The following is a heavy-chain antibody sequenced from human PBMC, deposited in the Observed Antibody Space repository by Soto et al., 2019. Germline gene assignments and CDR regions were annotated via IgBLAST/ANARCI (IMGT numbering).Heavy chain of an antibody. D-gene: IGHD6-19*01. CDR2: ICYDGSNK. CDR1: EFAFSAYR. CDR3: ARIPQIALDGTRFGYFEL. J-gene: IGHJ2*01. Sequence: XGSLRRTYAASEFAFSAYRMHWVRQAPGKGLEWVAVICYDGSNKYYADSVKGRFTISRDNSKNTLYLQMNSLGAEDTAVYYCARIPQIALDGTRFGYFELWGRGTLVTVSS. V-gene: IGHV3-33*08.